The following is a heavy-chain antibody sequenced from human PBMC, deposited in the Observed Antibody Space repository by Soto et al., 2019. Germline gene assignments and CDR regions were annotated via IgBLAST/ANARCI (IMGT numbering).Heavy chain of an antibody. J-gene: IGHJ6*02. Sequence: PERSLRVSCSSSVFTCSSYAMSFGRQAPGEGLEWVSAIIGNGGSTYYADSVRVRFAISRDNSKNTLHLQVNSLRAEDTAVYYCAKVHPVGSYYYYGTDVWGQVTTASVFS. CDR2: IIGNGGST. V-gene: IGHV3-23*01. CDR3: AKVHPVGSYYYYGTDV. CDR1: VFTCSSYA. D-gene: IGHD1-26*01.